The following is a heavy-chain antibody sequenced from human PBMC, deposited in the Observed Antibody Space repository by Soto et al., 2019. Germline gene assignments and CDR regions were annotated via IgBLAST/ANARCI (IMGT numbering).Heavy chain of an antibody. CDR1: GGSISSYY. CDR2: IYYSGST. D-gene: IGHD2-15*01. CDR3: ARRVHEVVVAATVRRYNWFDP. V-gene: IGHV4-59*01. J-gene: IGHJ5*02. Sequence: SETLSLTCTVSGGSISSYYWSWIRQPPGKGLEWIGYIYYSGSTNYNPSLKSRVTISVDTSKNQFSLKLSSVTAADTAVYYCARRVHEVVVAATVRRYNWFDPWGQGTLVTVSS.